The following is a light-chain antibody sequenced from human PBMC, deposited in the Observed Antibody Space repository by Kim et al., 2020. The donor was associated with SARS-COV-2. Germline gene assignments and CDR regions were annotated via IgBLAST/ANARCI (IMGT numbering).Light chain of an antibody. CDR2: GVN. CDR1: SSDVGGHES. V-gene: IGLV2-8*01. CDR3: SSSGDRHNYV. Sequence: QSALTQPPSASGSPGQSVTISCTGTSSDVGGHESVSWYQQHPGKAPKLMIYGVNKRPPGVPDRFSGSKSGNTASLTVSGLQAEDEADYYCSSSGDRHNYVFGTGTKVTVL. J-gene: IGLJ1*01.